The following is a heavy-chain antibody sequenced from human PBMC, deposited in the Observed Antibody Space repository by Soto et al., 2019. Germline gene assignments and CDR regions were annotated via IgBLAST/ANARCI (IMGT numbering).Heavy chain of an antibody. D-gene: IGHD3-10*01. Sequence: RASVKVSCKASGGTFSSYAISWVRQAPGQGLEWMGGIIPIFGTANYAQKFQGRVTITADESTSTAYMELSSLRSEDTAVYYCATVFYGSSPYYYYGMDVWGQGTTVTVS. J-gene: IGHJ6*02. V-gene: IGHV1-69*13. CDR1: GGTFSSYA. CDR3: ATVFYGSSPYYYYGMDV. CDR2: IIPIFGTA.